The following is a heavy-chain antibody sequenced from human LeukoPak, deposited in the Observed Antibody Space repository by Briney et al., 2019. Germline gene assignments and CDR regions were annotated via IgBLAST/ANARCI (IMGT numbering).Heavy chain of an antibody. V-gene: IGHV1-69*05. Sequence: SVKVSCKASGGTFSSYAISWVRQAPGQGLEWMGGIIPIFGTANYAQQFQGRVTITTDESTSTAYMELSSLRSEDTAVYYCASCYASSDYYYYMDVWGKGTTVTVSS. CDR1: GGTFSSYA. D-gene: IGHD2-2*01. CDR2: IIPIFGTA. J-gene: IGHJ6*03. CDR3: ASCYASSDYYYYMDV.